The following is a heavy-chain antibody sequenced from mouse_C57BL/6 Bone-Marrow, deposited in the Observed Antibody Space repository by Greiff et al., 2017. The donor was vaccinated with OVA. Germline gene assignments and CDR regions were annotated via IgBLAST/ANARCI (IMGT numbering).Heavy chain of an antibody. CDR2: IYPRSGNT. J-gene: IGHJ4*01. D-gene: IGHD3-2*02. CDR1: GYTFTSYG. Sequence: QVQLQQSGAELARPGASVKLSCKASGYTFTSYGISWVKQRTGQGLEWIGEIYPRSGNTYYNEKFKGKATLTADKSSSTAYMELRSLTSEDSAVSFFARRGQLSRRAMDYWGQGTSVTVSS. CDR3: ARRGQLSRRAMDY. V-gene: IGHV1-81*01.